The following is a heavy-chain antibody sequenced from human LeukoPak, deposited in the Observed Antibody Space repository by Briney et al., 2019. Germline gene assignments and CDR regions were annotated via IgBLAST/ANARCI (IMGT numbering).Heavy chain of an antibody. CDR1: GYTFTSYY. CDR2: INPSGGST. Sequence: ASVKVPCKASGYTFTSYYMHWVRQAPRQGLEWMGIINPSGGSTSYAQKFQGRVTMTRDMSTSTVYMELSSLRSEDTAVYYCARDGIGTAAAHLLSNWFDPWGQGTLVTVSS. J-gene: IGHJ5*02. V-gene: IGHV1-46*01. D-gene: IGHD6-13*01. CDR3: ARDGIGTAAAHLLSNWFDP.